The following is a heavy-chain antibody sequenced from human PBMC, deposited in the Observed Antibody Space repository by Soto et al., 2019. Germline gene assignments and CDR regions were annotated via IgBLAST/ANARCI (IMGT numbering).Heavy chain of an antibody. D-gene: IGHD3-22*01. J-gene: IGHJ4*02. Sequence: SVKVSCKASGGTFSSYAISWVRQAPGQGLEWMGGIIPIFGTANYAQKFQGRVTITADESTSTAYMELSSLRSEDTAVYYCARGYYDSGGYRVGYFDYWGQGTLVTVSS. CDR3: ARGYYDSGGYRVGYFDY. CDR2: IIPIFGTA. V-gene: IGHV1-69*01. CDR1: GGTFSSYA.